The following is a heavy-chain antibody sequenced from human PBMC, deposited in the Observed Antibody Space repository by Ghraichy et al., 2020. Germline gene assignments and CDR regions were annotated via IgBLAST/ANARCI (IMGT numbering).Heavy chain of an antibody. CDR1: GGSISSYY. CDR2: IYYSGST. CDR3: AREGGNTAAYYFDY. Sequence: SETLSLTCTVSGGSISSYYWSWIRQPPGKGLEWIGYIYYSGSTNYNPSLKSRVTISVDTSKNQFSLKLSSVTAADTAVYYCAREGGNTAAYYFDYWGQGTLVTVSS. J-gene: IGHJ4*02. V-gene: IGHV4-59*01. D-gene: IGHD4-23*01.